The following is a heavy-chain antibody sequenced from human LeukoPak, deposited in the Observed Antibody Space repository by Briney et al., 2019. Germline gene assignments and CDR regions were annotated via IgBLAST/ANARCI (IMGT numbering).Heavy chain of an antibody. J-gene: IGHJ4*02. D-gene: IGHD3-22*01. CDR1: GFTFSSYA. CDR3: AKTEVKYYYDSSGYPGQSDYFDY. V-gene: IGHV3-23*01. Sequence: GGSLRLSCAASGFTFSSYAMSWVRQAPGKGLEWVSAISGSGGSTYYADSVKGRFTISRDNSKNTLYLQMNSLRAEDTAVYYCAKTEVKYYYDSSGYPGQSDYFDYWGQGTLVTVSS. CDR2: ISGSGGST.